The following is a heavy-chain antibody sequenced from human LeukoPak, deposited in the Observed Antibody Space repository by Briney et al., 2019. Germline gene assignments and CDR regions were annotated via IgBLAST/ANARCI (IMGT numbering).Heavy chain of an antibody. D-gene: IGHD3-3*01. CDR2: ISGSGGST. CDR3: AKDKAIFGVVLDY. CDR1: GFSFSSYI. J-gene: IGHJ4*02. V-gene: IGHV3-23*01. Sequence: GGSLRLSCAASGFSFSSYIMNWVRQAPGKGLEWVSAISGSGGSTYYADSVKGRFTISRDNSKNTLYLQMNSLRAEDTAVYYCAKDKAIFGVVLDYWGQGTLVTVSS.